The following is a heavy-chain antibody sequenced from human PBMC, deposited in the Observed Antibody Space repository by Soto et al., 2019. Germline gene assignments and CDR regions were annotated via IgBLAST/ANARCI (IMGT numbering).Heavy chain of an antibody. CDR3: VRAAGYSGNDYVYYYGMDV. V-gene: IGHV3-33*01. Sequence: QVQLVESGGGVVQPGRSLRLSCAASGFTFSNYGMHWVRQAPGKGLEWVALVWYDGGNKYYADSVKGRLTISRDNSKNSLYLQMNSLRDEDTAVYYCVRAAGYSGNDYVYYYGMDVWGQGTTVTVYS. D-gene: IGHD5-12*01. CDR1: GFTFSNYG. CDR2: VWYDGGNK. J-gene: IGHJ6*02.